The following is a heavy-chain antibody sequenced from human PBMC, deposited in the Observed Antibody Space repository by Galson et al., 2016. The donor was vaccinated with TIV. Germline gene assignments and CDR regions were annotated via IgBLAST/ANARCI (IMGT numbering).Heavy chain of an antibody. D-gene: IGHD3-10*01. V-gene: IGHV3-23*01. CDR3: ARDRITYTLRGAFNL. Sequence: LRLSCAASGFTFNTYTMDWVRQAPGRGLEWVSVINVSGDRTYCADSVKGRFTVSRDNSKNTLYLQMNNLRAEDTGIYYCARDRITYTLRGAFNLWGQGTWVTVSS. J-gene: IGHJ3*01. CDR2: INVSGDRT. CDR1: GFTFNTYT.